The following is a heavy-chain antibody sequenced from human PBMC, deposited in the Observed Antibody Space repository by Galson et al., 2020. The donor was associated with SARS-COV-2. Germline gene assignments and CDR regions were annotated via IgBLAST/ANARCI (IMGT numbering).Heavy chain of an antibody. Sequence: GGSLRPSCAASGFTFSSYAMSWVRQAPGKGLEWVSGISGSGGSTYYADSVKGRFTISRDNSKNTLYLQINSLRAEDTAVYYCVKVGDTSGWYYVDYWGQGSLVTVSS. CDR2: ISGSGGST. CDR3: VKVGDTSGWYYVDY. J-gene: IGHJ4*02. CDR1: GFTFSSYA. V-gene: IGHV3-23*01. D-gene: IGHD6-19*01.